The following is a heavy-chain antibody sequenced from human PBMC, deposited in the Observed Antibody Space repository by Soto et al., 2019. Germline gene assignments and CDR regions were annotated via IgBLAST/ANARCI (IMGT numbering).Heavy chain of an antibody. Sequence: EVQLVESGGLMVRPGGSLRLSCAASGFTFEDYTMHWVRQPPGKGLEWVSLIAWDGGHTFYADSVEGRFTISRDNSKNALYLQMNSLGSEDTALYYCAKSIGFSDYFDSWGQGTLVTVYS. V-gene: IGHV3-43*01. CDR1: GFTFEDYT. CDR3: AKSIGFSDYFDS. D-gene: IGHD1-26*01. J-gene: IGHJ4*02. CDR2: IAWDGGHT.